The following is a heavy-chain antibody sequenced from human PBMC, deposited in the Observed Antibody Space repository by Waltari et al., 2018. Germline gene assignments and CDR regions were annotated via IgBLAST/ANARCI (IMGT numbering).Heavy chain of an antibody. V-gene: IGHV4-38-2*02. Sequence: QVQLQESGPGLVKPSETLSLTCAVSGYSISSGYYWGWIRQPPGTGLEWLGSIYHGGSTYYNPALKSRVTISVDTSKNQFSLKLSSVTAADTAGYYCARELAIAAAGYYFDYWGQGTLVTVSS. CDR3: ARELAIAAAGYYFDY. J-gene: IGHJ4*02. D-gene: IGHD6-13*01. CDR2: IYHGGST. CDR1: GYSISSGYY.